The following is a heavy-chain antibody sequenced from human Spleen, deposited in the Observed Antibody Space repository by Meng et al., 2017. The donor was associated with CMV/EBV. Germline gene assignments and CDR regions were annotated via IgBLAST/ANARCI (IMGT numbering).Heavy chain of an antibody. V-gene: IGHV4-59*01. CDR1: GGSISSYY. D-gene: IGHD1-26*01. CDR3: ARALRGGSYGYFDS. J-gene: IGHJ4*02. Sequence: SETLSLTCTVSGGSISSYYQSWIRQPPGKGLEWIGYIYYSGSTNYNPSLKSRVTISVDTSKNQFSLKLSSVTAADTAVYYCARALRGGSYGYFDSWGQGTLVTVSS. CDR2: IYYSGST.